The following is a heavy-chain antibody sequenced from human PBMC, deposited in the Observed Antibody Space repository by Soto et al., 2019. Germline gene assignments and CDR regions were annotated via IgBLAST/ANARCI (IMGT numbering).Heavy chain of an antibody. CDR3: TRGQYVLGAKINSFDS. Sequence: QVQLVQSGAEVQKPGASVKVSCEAAGYTFTKYAVHWVRQAPGQRLEWMGWIDAGNGKTKYSQEFQGRVTITRKTSSTTAYMELSLRSEDTAVYYCTRGQYVLGAKINSFDSWGKGTLVTISP. CDR2: IDAGNGKT. D-gene: IGHD3-16*01. CDR1: GYTFTKYA. V-gene: IGHV1-3*01. J-gene: IGHJ4*02.